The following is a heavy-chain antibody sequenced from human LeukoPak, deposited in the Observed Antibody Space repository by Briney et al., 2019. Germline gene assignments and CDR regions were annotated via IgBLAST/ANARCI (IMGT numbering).Heavy chain of an antibody. CDR1: GYTFTGYY. J-gene: IGHJ3*02. V-gene: IGHV1-2*02. D-gene: IGHD3-16*02. Sequence: ASVKVSCKASGYTFTGYYMHWVRQAPGQGLEWMGWINPNSGGTNYAQKFQGRVTMTRDTSISTAYMELSRLRSDDTAVYYCALADYVWGSYRYTRDAFDIWGQGTMVTVSS. CDR2: INPNSGGT. CDR3: ALADYVWGSYRYTRDAFDI.